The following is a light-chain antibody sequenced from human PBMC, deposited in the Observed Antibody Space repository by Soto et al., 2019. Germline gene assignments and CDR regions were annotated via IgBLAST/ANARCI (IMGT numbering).Light chain of an antibody. J-gene: IGKJ1*01. Sequence: DIQMTQSPYTLSASVGDRVTITCRASQSISSWLAWYQQKPGKAPKLLIYKASTLESGVPSRFSGSGSGTEFTLTISSLQPDDFATYYCQQYNIYAEKFGQGSKG. CDR2: KAS. CDR3: QQYNIYAEK. V-gene: IGKV1-5*03. CDR1: QSISSW.